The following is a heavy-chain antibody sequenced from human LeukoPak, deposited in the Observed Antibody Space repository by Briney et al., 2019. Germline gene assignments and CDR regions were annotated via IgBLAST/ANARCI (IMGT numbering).Heavy chain of an antibody. Sequence: GGPLRLSCAASGFTFSSYSMNWVRQAPGKGLEWVSSISSSSSYIYYADSVKGRFTISRDNAKNSLYLQMNSLRAEDTAVYYCARGGSGYYFAFDYWGQGTLVTVSS. CDR1: GFTFSSYS. CDR3: ARGGSGYYFAFDY. V-gene: IGHV3-21*01. J-gene: IGHJ4*02. D-gene: IGHD3-3*01. CDR2: ISSSSSYI.